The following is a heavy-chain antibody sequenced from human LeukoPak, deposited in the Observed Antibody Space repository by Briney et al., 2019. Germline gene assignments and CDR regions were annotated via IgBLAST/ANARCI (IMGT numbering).Heavy chain of an antibody. V-gene: IGHV3-23*01. Sequence: GGSLRLSCAASVLAFSSYAMSGVRQAPGKALEWVSTISVASNTFYADSVKGRFTISRDNSRNTVYLQMTSLRADDTAVYYCADYGVSGVRNNFYWGQGTLVTVSS. CDR2: ISVASNT. CDR3: ADYGVSGVRNNFY. D-gene: IGHD3-3*01. J-gene: IGHJ4*02. CDR1: VLAFSSYA.